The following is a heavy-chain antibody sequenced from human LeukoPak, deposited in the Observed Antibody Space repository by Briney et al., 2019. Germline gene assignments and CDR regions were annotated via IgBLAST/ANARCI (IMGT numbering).Heavy chain of an antibody. Sequence: PSETLSLTCTVSGGSISSSSYYWGWIRQPPGKGLEWIGSIYYSGSTYYNPSLKSRVTISVDTSKNQFSLKLSSVTAADTAVYYCARRERFACRFDPWGQGTLVTVSS. CDR2: IYYSGST. CDR3: ARRERFACRFDP. V-gene: IGHV4-39*01. J-gene: IGHJ5*02. D-gene: IGHD3-10*01. CDR1: GGSISSSSYY.